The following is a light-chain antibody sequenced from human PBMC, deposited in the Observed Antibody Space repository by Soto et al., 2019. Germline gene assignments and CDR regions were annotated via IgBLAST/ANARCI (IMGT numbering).Light chain of an antibody. Sequence: QLVLTQSPSASASLGASVKLTCTLSRGHSSYAIAWHQQQPEKGPRYLMKLNSDGSHSKGDGIPDRFSGSSSGADRDLTISILQSEDEADYYCQTWGTGFWVFGGGTKVTVL. CDR2: LNSDGSH. J-gene: IGLJ3*02. CDR3: QTWGTGFWV. CDR1: RGHSSYA. V-gene: IGLV4-69*01.